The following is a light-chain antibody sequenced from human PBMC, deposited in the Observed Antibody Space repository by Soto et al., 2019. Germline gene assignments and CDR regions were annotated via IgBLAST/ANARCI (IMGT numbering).Light chain of an antibody. Sequence: EIVLTQSPGTLSLSPGARATLSCRASQSVSRNSLAWYQQQPGQAPRLLIYGASSRATDIPDRFSGSGSGTDFTLIVSRLEPEDFAVYLCQQYGTSPPTFGPGTKVDIK. CDR3: QQYGTSPPT. CDR2: GAS. CDR1: QSVSRNS. V-gene: IGKV3-20*01. J-gene: IGKJ3*01.